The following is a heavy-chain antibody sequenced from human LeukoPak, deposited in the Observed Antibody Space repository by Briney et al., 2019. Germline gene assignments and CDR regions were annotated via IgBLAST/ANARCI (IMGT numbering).Heavy chain of an antibody. CDR3: AAISGGDPYYFDY. Sequence: SETLSLTCTVSGGSISSSSYYWGWIRQPPGKGLEWIGSIYYSGSTYYNPSLKSRVTISVDTSKNQFSLKLSSVTAADTAVYYCAAISGGDPYYFDYWGQGTLVTVSS. CDR1: GGSISSSSYY. CDR2: IYYSGST. D-gene: IGHD2-21*01. V-gene: IGHV4-39*01. J-gene: IGHJ4*02.